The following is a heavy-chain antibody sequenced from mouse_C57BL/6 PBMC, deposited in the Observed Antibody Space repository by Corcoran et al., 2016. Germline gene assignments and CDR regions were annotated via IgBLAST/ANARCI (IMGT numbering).Heavy chain of an antibody. Sequence: QVQLQQSGAELVKPGASVKISCKASGYAFSSYWMNWVKQRHGKGLEWIGQIYPGDGDTNYNGKFKGKATLTADKSSSTAYMQLSSLTSEDSAVYFCAREDGYGNYKGYLDYWGQGTTLTVSS. V-gene: IGHV1-80*01. CDR3: AREDGYGNYKGYLDY. D-gene: IGHD2-1*01. J-gene: IGHJ2*01. CDR1: GYAFSSYW. CDR2: IYPGDGDT.